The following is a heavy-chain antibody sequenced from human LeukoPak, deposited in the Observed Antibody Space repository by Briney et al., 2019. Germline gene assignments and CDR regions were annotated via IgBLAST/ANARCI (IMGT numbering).Heavy chain of an antibody. J-gene: IGHJ3*02. CDR1: GGSISSYY. D-gene: IGHD1-26*01. V-gene: IGHV4-39*07. CDR2: IYYSGST. CDR3: ARDRGSGAFDI. Sequence: SETLSLTCTVSGGSISSYYWSWIRQPPGKGLEWIGSIYYSGSTYYNPSLKSRVTISVDTSKNQFSLKLSSVTAADTAVYYCARDRGSGAFDIWGQGTMVTVSS.